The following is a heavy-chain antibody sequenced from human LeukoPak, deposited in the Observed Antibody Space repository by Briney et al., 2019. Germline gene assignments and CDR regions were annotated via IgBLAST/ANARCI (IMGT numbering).Heavy chain of an antibody. V-gene: IGHV3-53*01. CDR3: VRYCSGGSCYSSFDY. J-gene: IGHJ4*02. D-gene: IGHD2-15*01. CDR2: IYSGGST. Sequence: GGSLRLSCAASGFTVSSNYMSWVRQAPGKGLEWVSVIYSGGSTYYADSVKGRFTISRDNSKNTLYLQMNSLRAEDTAVYYCVRYCSGGSCYSSFDYWVQGTLVTVSS. CDR1: GFTVSSNY.